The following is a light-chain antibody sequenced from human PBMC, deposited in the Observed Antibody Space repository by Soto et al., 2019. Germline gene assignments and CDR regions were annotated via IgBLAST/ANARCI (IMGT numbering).Light chain of an antibody. CDR3: CSYAVSSTYVV. CDR1: SSDVGSYNL. V-gene: IGLV2-23*01. Sequence: QSALTQPASVSGSPGQSITISCTGTSSDVGSYNLVSWYQQHPGKAPKLMIYKGSKRPSGVSNRFSGSKSGNTASLTISGLQAEDEADYYCCSYAVSSTYVVFGGGTKLTVL. CDR2: KGS. J-gene: IGLJ2*01.